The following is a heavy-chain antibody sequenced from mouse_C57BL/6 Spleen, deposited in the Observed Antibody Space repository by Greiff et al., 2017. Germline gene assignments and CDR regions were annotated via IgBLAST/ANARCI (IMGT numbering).Heavy chain of an antibody. CDR1: GFTFSDYG. CDR2: ISSGSSTI. Sequence: EVKLVESGGGLVKPGGSLKLSCAASGFTFSDYGMHWVRQAPEKGLEWVAYISSGSSTIYYADTLKGRFTISRDNAKNTLFLQMTSLRSEDTAMYYCARHGRSSWFAYWGQGTLVTVSA. V-gene: IGHV5-17*01. J-gene: IGHJ3*01. D-gene: IGHD1-1*01. CDR3: ARHGRSSWFAY.